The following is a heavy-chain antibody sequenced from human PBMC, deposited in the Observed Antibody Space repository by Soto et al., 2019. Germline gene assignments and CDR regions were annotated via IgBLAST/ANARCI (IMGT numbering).Heavy chain of an antibody. V-gene: IGHV3-21*01. Sequence: GGSLSLSCSASGFTFSSYSMHWVRQTPGKGLEWVSAISSSSTAIFYGDSVKGRFIISRDNAENSLYLQMNSLRDEDTAVYYCARDSPYSSSWYDLNWFDPWGQGTLVTVSS. CDR2: ISSSSTAI. CDR3: ARDSPYSSSWYDLNWFDP. D-gene: IGHD6-13*01. J-gene: IGHJ5*02. CDR1: GFTFSSYS.